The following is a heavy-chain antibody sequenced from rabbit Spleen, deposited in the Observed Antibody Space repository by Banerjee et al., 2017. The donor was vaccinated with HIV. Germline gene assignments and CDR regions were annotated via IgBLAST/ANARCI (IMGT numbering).Heavy chain of an antibody. V-gene: IGHV1S45*01. D-gene: IGHD4-1*01. CDR1: GFSFSSNW. CDR3: ARDLAGAIGWNFYL. Sequence: LEESGGGLVKPGGTLTLTCTVSGFSFSSNWICWVRQAPGKGLEWIACIDTSNGNTYYANWAKGRFTISKTSSTTVTLQMTSLTAADTATYFCARDLAGAIGWNFYLWGPGTLVTVS. CDR2: IDTSNGNT. J-gene: IGHJ4*01.